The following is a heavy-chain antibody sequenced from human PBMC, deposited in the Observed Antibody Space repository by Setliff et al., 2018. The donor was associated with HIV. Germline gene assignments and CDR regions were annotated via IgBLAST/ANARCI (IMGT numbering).Heavy chain of an antibody. V-gene: IGHV4-34*01. CDR2: IKHSGIS. CDR1: GGSFGTYY. J-gene: IGHJ4*02. CDR3: ARGGGFWSGQLDY. D-gene: IGHD3-3*01. Sequence: PSETLSLTCAVYGGSFGTYYWSWIRQPPGKGLEWIGEIKHSGISNFNPSSKSRVSIPIDTPRSQFSLKLSSVTAADTAVYYCARGGGFWSGQLDYCGQGTLVTVSS.